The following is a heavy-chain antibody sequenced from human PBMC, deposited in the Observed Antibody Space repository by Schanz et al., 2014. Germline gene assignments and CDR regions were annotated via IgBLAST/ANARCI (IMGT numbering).Heavy chain of an antibody. CDR3: ARPLGPNYYYYGLDV. CDR1: GFTVSANY. CDR2: INSDGSTT. Sequence: EVQLVESGGGLVRPGGSLRLSCAVSGFTVSANYMIWVRQPPGKGLEWVSRINSDGSTTIYADSVKGRFTISRDNAKNTLYLQMNSLRAEDTAVYYCARPLGPNYYYYGLDVWGQGTTVTVSS. J-gene: IGHJ6*02. V-gene: IGHV3-74*02.